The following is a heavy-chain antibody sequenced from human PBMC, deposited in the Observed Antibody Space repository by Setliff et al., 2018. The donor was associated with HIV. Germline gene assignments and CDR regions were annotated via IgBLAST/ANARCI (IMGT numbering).Heavy chain of an antibody. CDR1: GFTFSSNW. Sequence: GASLKISCAASGFTFSSNWMSWVRQAPGKGLEWVANIKQDGSEKYYVDSVKGRFTISRDNAKNSLYLQMNSLRAEDTAVYYCARTRLGAAYFDFWGQGIPVTVSS. D-gene: IGHD6-13*01. CDR3: ARTRLGAAYFDF. V-gene: IGHV3-7*01. CDR2: IKQDGSEK. J-gene: IGHJ4*02.